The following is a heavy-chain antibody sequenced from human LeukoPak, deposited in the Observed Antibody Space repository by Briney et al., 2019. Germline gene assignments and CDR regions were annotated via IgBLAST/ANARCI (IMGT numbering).Heavy chain of an antibody. CDR3: AREGGGPRWLDP. Sequence: PSESFSLTCNVSGGSISSYYWSWIRPPAGKGLEWIGRINTSGASNYNPPLTIRVTMSVDTSKNQFSLNLTSVTAADTAVYYCAREGGGPRWLDPWVQGTLVTASS. CDR2: INTSGAS. CDR1: GGSISSYY. D-gene: IGHD6-25*01. V-gene: IGHV4-4*07. J-gene: IGHJ5*02.